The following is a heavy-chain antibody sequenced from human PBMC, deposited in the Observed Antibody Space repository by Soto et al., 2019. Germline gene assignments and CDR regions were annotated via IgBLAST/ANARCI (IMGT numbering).Heavy chain of an antibody. CDR3: ASSVYNSARHDHYAMDF. CDR1: GGSIRSYY. D-gene: IGHD6-19*01. V-gene: IGHV4-4*07. Sequence: SETLSLTCTVSGGSIRSYYWTWIRQPAGKGLEWIGRIYSSGSANYNPSLKSRITMSVDTSKNQIFLKLSSVTAADTAVYYCASSVYNSARHDHYAMDFWGQGTRVTVSS. CDR2: IYSSGSA. J-gene: IGHJ6*02.